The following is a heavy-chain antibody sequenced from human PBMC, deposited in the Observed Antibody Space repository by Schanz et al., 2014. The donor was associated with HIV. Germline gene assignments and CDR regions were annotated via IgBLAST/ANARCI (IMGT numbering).Heavy chain of an antibody. J-gene: IGHJ4*02. D-gene: IGHD6-13*01. Sequence: EVQLVESGGGLVKPGGSLRLSCAASGFTFSSYSMNWVRQAPGKGREWVSSISSSSTYKDYADSVKGRFTISRDNAKNSLYLQMNSLKAEDTAVYYCARGEQQLPNWGQGTLVTVSS. V-gene: IGHV3-21*01. CDR3: ARGEQQLPN. CDR2: ISSSSTYK. CDR1: GFTFSSYS.